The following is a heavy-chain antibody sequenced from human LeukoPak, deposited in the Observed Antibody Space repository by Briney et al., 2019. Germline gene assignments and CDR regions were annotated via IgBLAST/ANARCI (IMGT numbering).Heavy chain of an antibody. D-gene: IGHD4-17*01. V-gene: IGHV3-48*04. CDR1: GFTFSSFS. Sequence: GGSLRLSCAAPGFTFSSFSMNWVRQAPGKGLEWISYIGSSSSSTYYADSVKGRFTISRDNAKNSLYLQMNSLRAEDTAVYYCARVIGSYGDSAYWGQGTLVTVSS. CDR2: IGSSSSST. CDR3: ARVIGSYGDSAY. J-gene: IGHJ4*02.